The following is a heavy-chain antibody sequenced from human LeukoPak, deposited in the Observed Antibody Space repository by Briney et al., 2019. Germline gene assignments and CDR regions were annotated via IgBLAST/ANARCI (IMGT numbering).Heavy chain of an antibody. Sequence: SETLSLTCAVYGGSFIPYYWSWIRQPPGKGLEWIGEVNHSGSTNYNPSLKSRVTISVDTSKNQFSLKLSSVTAADTAVYYCARGGFYCGGDCYVDYWGQGTLVTVSS. CDR3: ARGGFYCGGDCYVDY. CDR1: GGSFIPYY. V-gene: IGHV4-34*01. CDR2: VNHSGST. J-gene: IGHJ4*02. D-gene: IGHD2-21*02.